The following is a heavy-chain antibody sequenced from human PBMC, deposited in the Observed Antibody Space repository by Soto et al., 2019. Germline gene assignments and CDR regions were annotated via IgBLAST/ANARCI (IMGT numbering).Heavy chain of an antibody. J-gene: IGHJ6*02. CDR3: ARGGYSSTWSNLLDRSGLDV. V-gene: IGHV1-69*06. D-gene: IGHD6-13*01. CDR2: IVPLFRTT. Sequence: QVQLVQSGAEAKKPGSSVKVSCKTSGGTFGSYAINWVRQAPGQGLEWMGGIVPLFRTTNYAQKFQGRVTITADTSTYTVYMELSELRSGDTAVYYCARGGYSSTWSNLLDRSGLDVWGQGTTVTVSS. CDR1: GGTFGSYA.